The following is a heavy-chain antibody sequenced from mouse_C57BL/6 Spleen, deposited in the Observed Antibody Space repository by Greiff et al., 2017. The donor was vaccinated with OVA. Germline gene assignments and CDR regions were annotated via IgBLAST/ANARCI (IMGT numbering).Heavy chain of an antibody. CDR1: GYTFTSYW. CDR3: AGQEVYYGNYEGYFDV. V-gene: IGHV1-59*01. CDR2: IDPSDSYT. J-gene: IGHJ1*03. D-gene: IGHD2-1*01. Sequence: QVQLQQPGAELVRPGTSVKLSCKASGYTFTSYWMHWVKQRPGQGLEWIGVIDPSDSYTNYNQKFKGKATLTVDTSSSTAYLQLSSLTSENSAVYYSAGQEVYYGNYEGYFDVWGTGTTVTVSS.